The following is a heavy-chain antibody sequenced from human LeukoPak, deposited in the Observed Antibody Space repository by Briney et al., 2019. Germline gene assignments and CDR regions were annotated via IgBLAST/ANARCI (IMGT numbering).Heavy chain of an antibody. D-gene: IGHD1/OR15-1a*01. CDR3: ARTGAGNRGWSPIPSPRYYYGMDV. CDR1: GGSISSSSYY. CDR2: INHSGST. V-gene: IGHV4-39*07. Sequence: PSETLSLTCTVSGGSISSSSYYWGWIRQPPGKGLEWIGEINHSGSTNYNPSLKSRVTISVDTSKNQFSLKLSSVTAADTAVYYCARTGAGNRGWSPIPSPRYYYGMDVWGQGTTVTVSS. J-gene: IGHJ6*02.